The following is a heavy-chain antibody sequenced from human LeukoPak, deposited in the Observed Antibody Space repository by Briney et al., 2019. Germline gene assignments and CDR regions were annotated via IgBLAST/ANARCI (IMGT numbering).Heavy chain of an antibody. V-gene: IGHV4-59*12. CDR3: ASSLWFGEPYYYYYMDV. CDR2: IYYSGST. J-gene: IGHJ6*03. D-gene: IGHD3-10*01. Sequence: SETLSLTCAVYGGSISCYYWSWIRQPPGKGLEWIGYIYYSGSTNYNPSLKSRVTISVDTSKNQFSLKLSSVTAADTAVYYCASSLWFGEPYYYYYMDVRGKGTTVTVSS. CDR1: GGSISCYY.